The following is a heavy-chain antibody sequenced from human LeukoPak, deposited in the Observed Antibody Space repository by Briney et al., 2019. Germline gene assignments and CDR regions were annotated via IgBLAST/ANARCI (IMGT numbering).Heavy chain of an antibody. V-gene: IGHV3-11*04. CDR2: ISSSGSTI. D-gene: IGHD3-10*01. CDR3: AKTTGSGSPALRY. J-gene: IGHJ4*02. CDR1: GFTFSDYY. Sequence: PGGSLRLSCAASGFTFSDYYMSWIRQAPGKGLEWVSYISSSGSTIYYADSVKGRFTISRDNSKNTLYLQMNSLRAEDTAVYYCAKTTGSGSPALRYWGQGTLVTVSS.